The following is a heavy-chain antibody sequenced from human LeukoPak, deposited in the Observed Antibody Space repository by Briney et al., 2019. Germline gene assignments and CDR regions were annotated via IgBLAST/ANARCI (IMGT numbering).Heavy chain of an antibody. CDR2: ISYDGSNK. V-gene: IGHV3-30*01. Sequence: PGRSLRLSCAASGFTFSSYAMHWARQAPGKGPEWVAVISYDGSNKYYADSVKGRFTISRDNSKNTLYLQMNSLRAEDTAVYYCARGVGANYYFDYWGQGTLVTVSS. CDR3: ARGVGANYYFDY. D-gene: IGHD2-15*01. CDR1: GFTFSSYA. J-gene: IGHJ4*02.